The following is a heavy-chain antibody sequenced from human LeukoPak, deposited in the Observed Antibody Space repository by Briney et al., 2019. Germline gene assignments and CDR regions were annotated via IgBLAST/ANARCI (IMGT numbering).Heavy chain of an antibody. J-gene: IGHJ6*02. CDR1: GGSFSGYY. V-gene: IGHV4-34*01. CDR2: INHSGST. Sequence: SETLSLTCAVYGGSFSGYYWSWIRQPPGKGLEWIGEINHSGSTNYNPSLKSRVTISVDTSKNKFSLKLSSVTTADTAVYYCARKPNYYGLDVWGQGITVTVSS. CDR3: ARKPNYYGLDV.